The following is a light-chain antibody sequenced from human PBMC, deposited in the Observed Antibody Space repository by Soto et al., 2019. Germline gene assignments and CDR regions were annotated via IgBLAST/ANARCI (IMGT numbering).Light chain of an antibody. J-gene: IGKJ4*01. CDR2: GAS. CDR3: QQYNDWPPVT. CDR1: RSVGSD. Sequence: EVVMTQSPATLSVSPGERATLSCRASRSVGSDLAWYQQKPGQAPRLLIYGASTRHTGIPDRFSGSGSGTEFTLTFSSLQSEDFAVYYCQQYNDWPPVTFGGGTKVEIK. V-gene: IGKV3-15*01.